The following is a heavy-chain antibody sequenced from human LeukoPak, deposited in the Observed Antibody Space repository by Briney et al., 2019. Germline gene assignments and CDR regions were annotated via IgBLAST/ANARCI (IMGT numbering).Heavy chain of an antibody. V-gene: IGHV3-33*01. CDR1: GFTFSSYG. CDR2: IWYDGSNE. D-gene: IGHD6-13*01. Sequence: PGGSLRLSCVASGFTFSSYGMHWVRQAPGKGLEWLAVIWYDGSNEYYADAVKGRFTISRDNSKNTLYLQMNSLRAEDTAVYYCARDRLQEMVLGDRFDRWGHGTLVTVSS. J-gene: IGHJ5*02. CDR3: ARDRLQEMVLGDRFDR.